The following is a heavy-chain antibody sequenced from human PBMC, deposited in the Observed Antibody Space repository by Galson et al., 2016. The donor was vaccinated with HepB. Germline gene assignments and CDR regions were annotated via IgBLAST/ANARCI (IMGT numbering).Heavy chain of an antibody. CDR2: INAPSDAI. CDR3: ARSTRGYHD. CDR1: GFTFSAST. V-gene: IGHV3-48*04. J-gene: IGHJ4*02. D-gene: IGHD3-22*01. Sequence: SLRLSCAASGFTFSASTMNWVRQTPEKGLEWVSYINAPSDAIYYADPVKGRFTIPRDNAKKTLYLQMNSLRAEDTAVYYCARSTRGYHDWGQGTLVTVSS.